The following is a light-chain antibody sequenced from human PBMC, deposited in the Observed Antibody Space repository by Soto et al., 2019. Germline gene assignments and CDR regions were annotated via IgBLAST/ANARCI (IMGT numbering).Light chain of an antibody. V-gene: IGLV2-8*01. J-gene: IGLJ2*01. CDR3: SSYAGSNNRVI. Sequence: QSVLTQPPSASGSPGQSVTISCTGTSSTVGGHDYVSWYQQHPGKAPKLMIYEVSKRPSGVPDRFSGSKSGNTASLTVSGLQAEDEADYYCSSYAGSNNRVIFGGGTKLTVL. CDR1: SSTVGGHDY. CDR2: EVS.